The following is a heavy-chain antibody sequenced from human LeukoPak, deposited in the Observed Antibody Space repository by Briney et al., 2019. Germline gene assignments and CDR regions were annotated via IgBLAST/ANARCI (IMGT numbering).Heavy chain of an antibody. J-gene: IGHJ2*01. V-gene: IGHV3-11*01. CDR3: TRRQSQGSTTYWYFDL. D-gene: IGHD6-13*01. CDR2: ISSSGSTI. CDR1: GFTFSDYY. Sequence: GGSLRLSCAASGFTFSDYYMSWIRQAPGKGLEWGSYISSSGSTIYYADSVKGRFTISRDNAKNSLYLQMNSLRAEDTAVYYCTRRQSQGSTTYWYFDLWGRGTQVTVSS.